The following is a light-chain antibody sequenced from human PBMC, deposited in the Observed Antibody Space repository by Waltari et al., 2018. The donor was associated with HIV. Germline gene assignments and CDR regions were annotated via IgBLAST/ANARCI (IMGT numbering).Light chain of an antibody. J-gene: IGLJ3*02. CDR1: GRAVGSYNF. CDR2: EGT. CDR3: CSYAGNNTLV. Sequence: QSALTSPASVSGTPGQSITISCTGTGRAVGSYNFVSWYQQHPGKAPKFMIYEGTKRPSGVSNRFSGSKSGNTASLTISGLQAEDEADYHCCSYAGNNTLVFGGGTKLTVI. V-gene: IGLV2-23*01.